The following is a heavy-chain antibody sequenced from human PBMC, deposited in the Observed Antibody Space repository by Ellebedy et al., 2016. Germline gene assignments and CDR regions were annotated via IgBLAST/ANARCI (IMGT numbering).Heavy chain of an antibody. J-gene: IGHJ4*02. CDR1: GFRFTLFA. V-gene: IGHV3-23*01. CDR3: AKEGDIAVASAEYFDS. CDR2: VSGSGAST. D-gene: IGHD6-19*01. Sequence: GGSLRLSCAASGFRFTLFAMSWVRQAPGKGLEWVSAVSGSGASTYYTDSAKGRFTISRDNSKNTLYLQMNNLRADDTATYYCAKEGDIAVASAEYFDSWGQGTLVTVSS.